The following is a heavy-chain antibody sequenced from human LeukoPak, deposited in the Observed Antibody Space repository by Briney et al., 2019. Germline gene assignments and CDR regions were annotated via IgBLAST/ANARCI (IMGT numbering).Heavy chain of an antibody. CDR2: IYYTEST. V-gene: IGHV4-59*01. J-gene: IGHJ4*02. CDR1: GGSIRNFS. D-gene: IGHD2-21*02. Sequence: SETLSLSCTVSGGSIRNFSWSWIRQPPGKGLEWIGDIYYTESTNYNPTLKSRVTITVDTPTNQSSLKLSSVTAADTAVYYCARGPSPAITYEFDYWGQGTLATVSS. CDR3: ARGPSPAITYEFDY.